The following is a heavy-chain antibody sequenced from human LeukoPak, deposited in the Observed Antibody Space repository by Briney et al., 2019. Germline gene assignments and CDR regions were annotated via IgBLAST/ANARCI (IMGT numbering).Heavy chain of an antibody. V-gene: IGHV4-30-2*01. J-gene: IGHJ5*02. CDR2: IYHSGST. D-gene: IGHD2-15*01. CDR1: GGSISSGGYS. Sequence: PSETLSHTCAVSGGSISSGGYSWGWIRQPPGKGLEWIGYIYHSGSTYYNPSLKSRVTISVDRSKNQFSLKLSSVTAADTAVCARVVVVVVAATPYNWFDPWGQGTLVTVSS. CDR3: VVVVVVAATPYNWFDP.